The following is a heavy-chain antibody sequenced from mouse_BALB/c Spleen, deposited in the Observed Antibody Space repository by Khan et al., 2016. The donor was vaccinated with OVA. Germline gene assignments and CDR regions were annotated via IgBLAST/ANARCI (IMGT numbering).Heavy chain of an antibody. CDR1: GYSITSDYA. CDR3: GRGRAY. J-gene: IGHJ3*01. Sequence: EVQLQESGPGLGKPSLSLSLTCTVTGYSITSDYAWNWIRQFPGHKLEWMGYISYSGRTSYTPSLKSRISITRDTSKNQFFLQLNSVTTEDTATYCCGRGRAYWGQGTLVTVSA. V-gene: IGHV3-2*02. D-gene: IGHD3-3*01. CDR2: ISYSGRT.